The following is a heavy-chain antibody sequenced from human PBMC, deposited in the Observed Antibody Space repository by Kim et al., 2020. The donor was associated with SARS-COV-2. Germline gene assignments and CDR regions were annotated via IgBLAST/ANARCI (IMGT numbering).Heavy chain of an antibody. CDR3: ARDRHYYDSSGYYYHAFDI. Sequence: GRFTISRDNAKNSRYLQMNSLRAEDTAVYYCARDRHYYDSSGYYYHAFDIWGQGTMVTVSS. J-gene: IGHJ3*02. D-gene: IGHD3-22*01. V-gene: IGHV3-11*06.